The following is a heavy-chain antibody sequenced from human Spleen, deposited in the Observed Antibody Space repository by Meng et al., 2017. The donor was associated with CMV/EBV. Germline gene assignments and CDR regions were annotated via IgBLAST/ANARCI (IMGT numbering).Heavy chain of an antibody. CDR2: IIPILGIA. CDR3: AREDRQLGWFDP. CDR1: GGNFSSYA. Sequence: CKASGGNFSSYAISWVRQAPGQGLEWMGGIIPILGIANYAQKFQGRVMITADKSTSTAYMELSSLRSEDTAVYYCAREDRQLGWFDPWGQGTLVTVSS. D-gene: IGHD6-6*01. V-gene: IGHV1-69*10. J-gene: IGHJ5*02.